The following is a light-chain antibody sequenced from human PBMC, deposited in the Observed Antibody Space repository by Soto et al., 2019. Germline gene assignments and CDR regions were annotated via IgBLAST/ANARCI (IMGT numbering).Light chain of an antibody. CDR3: QQSYRAPRWT. Sequence: DIQITHSAWSLSASVGDRISITCRASQSISRYLNLYQHKPVKAPKLLIHAASSFERGVPSRFGGGGSGTDFTLIISSVQADDFATYNCQQSYRAPRWTVVQVTK. CDR2: AAS. V-gene: IGKV1-39*01. J-gene: IGKJ1*01. CDR1: QSISRY.